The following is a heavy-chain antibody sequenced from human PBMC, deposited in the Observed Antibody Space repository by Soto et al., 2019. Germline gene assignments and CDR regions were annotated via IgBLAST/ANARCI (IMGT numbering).Heavy chain of an antibody. V-gene: IGHV3-23*01. Sequence: SCKASGGTFSSYAMSWVRHAPGKGLEWVSAISGSGGSTYYADSVKGRFTISRDNSKNTLYLQMNSLRAEDTAVYYCAKDRTGTEYYFDYWGQGTLVTVSS. J-gene: IGHJ4*02. CDR2: ISGSGGST. D-gene: IGHD1-1*01. CDR1: GGTFSSYA. CDR3: AKDRTGTEYYFDY.